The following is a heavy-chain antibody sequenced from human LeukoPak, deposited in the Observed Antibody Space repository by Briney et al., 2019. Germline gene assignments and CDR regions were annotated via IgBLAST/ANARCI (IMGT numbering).Heavy chain of an antibody. D-gene: IGHD2-2*01. CDR2: IKQDGSET. CDR1: RFTFSTYW. CDR3: ARLEPAWGYFEY. J-gene: IGHJ4*02. V-gene: IGHV3-7*01. Sequence: GGSLRLSCAASRFTFSTYWMSWVRQAPGKGLEWVANIKQDGSETYYVDSVKGRFTISRDNAKNSLYLQMNSLRGEDTAVYYCARLEPAWGYFEYWGQGTLVTVPS.